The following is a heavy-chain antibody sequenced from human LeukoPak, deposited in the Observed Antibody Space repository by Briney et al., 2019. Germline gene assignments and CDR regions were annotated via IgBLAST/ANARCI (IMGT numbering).Heavy chain of an antibody. V-gene: IGHV3-30*02. CDR3: VKDKRDDYDEYYFGY. CDR1: GFTFRSYG. Sequence: GGSLRLSCAASGFTFRSYGMHWVRQAPGKGLEWVAFTRYDGSITYYADSVKGRFSISRDNSKNTLHLQMNSLRAEDTAVYYCVKDKRDDYDEYYFGYWGQGTLVTVSS. D-gene: IGHD4-17*01. CDR2: TRYDGSIT. J-gene: IGHJ4*02.